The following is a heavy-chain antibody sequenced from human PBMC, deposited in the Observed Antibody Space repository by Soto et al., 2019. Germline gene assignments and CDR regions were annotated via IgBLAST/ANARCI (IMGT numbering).Heavy chain of an antibody. Sequence: PSVKVSCKASGYTFTSYAMNWVRQAPGQGLEWMGWINTNTGNPTYAQGFTGRFVFSLDTSVSTAYLQICSLKAEDTAVYYCARETFYYHEYSSSSSPTPNYYYYGMDVWGQGTTVTVSS. CDR1: GYTFTSYA. CDR2: INTNTGNP. V-gene: IGHV7-4-1*01. CDR3: ARETFYYHEYSSSSSPTPNYYYYGMDV. J-gene: IGHJ6*02. D-gene: IGHD6-6*01.